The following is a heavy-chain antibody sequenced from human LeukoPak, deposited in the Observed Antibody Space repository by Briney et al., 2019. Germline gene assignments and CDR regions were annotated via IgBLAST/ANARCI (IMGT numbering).Heavy chain of an antibody. CDR3: ARREGYYYGMDV. Sequence: SETLSLTCTVSGGSISSYYWSWIRQPPGKGLEWIGYIYYSGSTNYNPSLKSRVTISVDTSKNQFSLKLSSVTAADTAVYYCARREGYYYGMDVWGQGTTVTVSS. J-gene: IGHJ6*02. CDR1: GGSISSYY. V-gene: IGHV4-59*08. CDR2: IYYSGST.